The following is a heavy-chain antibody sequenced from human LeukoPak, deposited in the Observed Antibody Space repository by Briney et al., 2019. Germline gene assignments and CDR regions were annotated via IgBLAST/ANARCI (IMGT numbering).Heavy chain of an antibody. CDR2: IYYSGST. V-gene: IGHV4-59*01. CDR3: ARAGVAGGFDY. J-gene: IGHJ4*02. Sequence: SETLSLTCTVSGGSISSYYWSWIRQPPGKGLEWIGYIYYSGSTNYNPSLKSRVTISVDTAKNKYSLKLNSVTAADAAVYYCARAGVAGGFDYWGQGTLVTASS. D-gene: IGHD6-19*01. CDR1: GGSISSYY.